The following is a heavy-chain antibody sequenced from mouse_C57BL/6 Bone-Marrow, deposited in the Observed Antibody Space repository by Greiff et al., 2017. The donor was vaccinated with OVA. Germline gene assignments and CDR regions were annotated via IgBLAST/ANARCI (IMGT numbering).Heavy chain of an antibody. CDR1: GFSFNTYA. Sequence: EVQLVESGGGLVQPKGSLKLSCAASGFSFNTYAMNWVRQAPGKGLEWVARIRSKSNNYATYYADSVKDRFTISRDDSESMLYLQMNNLKTEDTAMYYCVRQVTGSYYFDYWGQGTTLTVSS. CDR2: IRSKSNNYAT. D-gene: IGHD2-3*01. V-gene: IGHV10-1*01. J-gene: IGHJ2*01. CDR3: VRQVTGSYYFDY.